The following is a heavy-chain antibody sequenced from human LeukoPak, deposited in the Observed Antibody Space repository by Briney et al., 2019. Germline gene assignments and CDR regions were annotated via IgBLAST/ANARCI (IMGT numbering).Heavy chain of an antibody. CDR1: GYTFTSYG. CDR3: ARGSSSWYLDRFDY. V-gene: IGHV1-18*01. CDR2: SSAYNGNT. Sequence: ASVKLSFKASGYTFTSYGISWVRQAPGQGLEWMGWSSAYNGNTNYAQKPQGRVTMTTDTSTSTAYMELRSLRSDDTAVYYCARGSSSWYLDRFDYWGQGTLVTVSS. D-gene: IGHD6-13*01. J-gene: IGHJ4*02.